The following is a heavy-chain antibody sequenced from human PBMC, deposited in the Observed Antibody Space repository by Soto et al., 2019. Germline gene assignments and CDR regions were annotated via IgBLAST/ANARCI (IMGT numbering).Heavy chain of an antibody. Sequence: QVHLQESGPGLVRPSGTLSLTCAVSGGSISSNDWWSWVRQTPGKGLEWVGEIFHTGHTNYNPSLKSRVIVSVDASKNLFSLQLTSVTAADTAVYYCARASGACRRFDSWGQGTLLPVSS. CDR3: ARASGACRRFDS. CDR1: GGSISSNDW. D-gene: IGHD3-10*01. V-gene: IGHV4-4*02. J-gene: IGHJ5*01. CDR2: IFHTGHT.